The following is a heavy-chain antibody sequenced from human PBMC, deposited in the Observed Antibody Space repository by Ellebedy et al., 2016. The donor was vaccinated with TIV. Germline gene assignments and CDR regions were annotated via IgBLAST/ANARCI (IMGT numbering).Heavy chain of an antibody. Sequence: GESLKISCAASGFTFSSNWMHWVRQAPGKGLEWVSAISSSGSSTYYADSVKGRFTISRDNSKNTLYLQMNSLRAEDTAVYYCAKFGYCTDGVCSHFDYWGQGTLVTVSS. V-gene: IGHV3-23*01. CDR3: AKFGYCTDGVCSHFDY. CDR1: GFTFSSNW. D-gene: IGHD2-8*01. CDR2: ISSSGSST. J-gene: IGHJ4*02.